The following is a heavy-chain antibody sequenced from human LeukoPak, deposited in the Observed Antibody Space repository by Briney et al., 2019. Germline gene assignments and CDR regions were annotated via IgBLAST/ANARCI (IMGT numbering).Heavy chain of an antibody. D-gene: IGHD3-22*01. CDR3: TKYDTSVNFDY. CDR2: IKSKTDGGTT. CDR1: GFTFTNAW. Sequence: GGSLRLSCVASGFTFTNAWMSWVRPAPGKGLEWVGHIKSKTDGGTTDYAAPVKGRFIISRDDSKHTLYLRMNSLKTDDTAVYYCTKYDTSVNFDYWGQGTLVTVSS. J-gene: IGHJ4*02. V-gene: IGHV3-15*01.